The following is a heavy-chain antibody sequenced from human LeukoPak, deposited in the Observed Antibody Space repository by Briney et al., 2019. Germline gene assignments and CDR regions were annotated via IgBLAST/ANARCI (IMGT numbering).Heavy chain of an antibody. Sequence: SETLSLTCAVSGGSIRNSSFYWGWIRQPPGKGREWIASIYNSRTTYYNPSLKSQITICVDTSKNQVSLKLRSVTAADTAVYYCARHYGPWGQGTLVTVSS. J-gene: IGHJ5*02. CDR1: GGSIRNSSFY. CDR2: IYNSRTT. V-gene: IGHV4-39*01. D-gene: IGHD3-10*01. CDR3: ARHYGP.